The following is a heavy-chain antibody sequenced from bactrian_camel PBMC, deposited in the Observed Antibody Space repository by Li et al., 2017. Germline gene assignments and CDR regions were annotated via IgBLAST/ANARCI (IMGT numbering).Heavy chain of an antibody. V-gene: IGHV3S5*01. J-gene: IGHJ6*01. D-gene: IGHD7*01. Sequence: VQLVESGGGLVQPGGSLRLSCVASGLTLSSYGMSWVRQPPGKGLEWVSNIYTGGSGPDYADSVKGQFTISKDNAKKTLYLQMNSLKPEDTAVYYCMAVSGYWGQGTQVTVS. CDR1: GLTLSSYG. CDR3: MAVSGY. CDR2: IYTGGSGP.